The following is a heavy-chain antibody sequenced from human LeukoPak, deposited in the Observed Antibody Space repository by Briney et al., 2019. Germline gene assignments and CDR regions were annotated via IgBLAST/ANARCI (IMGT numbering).Heavy chain of an antibody. CDR1: GGTFNNSA. D-gene: IGHD3-22*01. Sequence: SVKVSCKTSGGTFNNSAISWVRQAPGQGLEWLGGIMPLFGTAGYAQKFQGRVTMTRNTSISTAYMELSSLRSEDTAVYYCASSASGQNSSGYYFQHWGQGTLVTVSS. CDR2: IMPLFGTA. J-gene: IGHJ1*01. CDR3: ASSASGQNSSGYYFQH. V-gene: IGHV1-69*05.